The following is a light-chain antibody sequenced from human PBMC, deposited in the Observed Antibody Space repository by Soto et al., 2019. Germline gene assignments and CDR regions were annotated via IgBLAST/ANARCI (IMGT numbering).Light chain of an antibody. CDR2: AAS. CDR3: QQSHSNAYT. CDR1: QSIARH. Sequence: DIQMTQSPSSLSASVGYRVTITCRASQSIARHLNWYQQRPGRAPKFLIYAASSLQRGVPSRFSGSGSGTDFTLTISGLQPDDFATYYCQQSHSNAYTFGQGTKLEIK. V-gene: IGKV1-39*01. J-gene: IGKJ2*01.